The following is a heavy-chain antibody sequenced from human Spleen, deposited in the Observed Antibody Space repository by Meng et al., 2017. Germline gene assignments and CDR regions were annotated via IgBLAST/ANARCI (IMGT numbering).Heavy chain of an antibody. CDR1: GFTFNTYG. CDR2: ISYDGSLI. V-gene: IGHV3-30*18. J-gene: IGHJ4*02. Sequence: QVHLVESGGGVVQPGTSLRLYCTASGFTFNTYGMHWVRQAPGKGLEWVAVISYDGSLISYADSLKGRFTISRDSSKNALYVQMNSLRPEDTAVYYCAKDLRGGYRYGWELDYWGQGTLVTVSS. CDR3: AKDLRGGYRYGWELDY. D-gene: IGHD5-18*01.